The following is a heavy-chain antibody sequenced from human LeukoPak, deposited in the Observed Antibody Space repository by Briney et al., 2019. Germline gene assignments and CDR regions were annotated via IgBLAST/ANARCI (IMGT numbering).Heavy chain of an antibody. V-gene: IGHV1-2*02. CDR2: INPNSGGT. CDR3: ARGSTLRGDSPYYFDY. CDR1: GYTFTGYY. J-gene: IGHJ4*02. D-gene: IGHD3-10*01. Sequence: GASVKVSCKASGYTFTGYYMHWVRQAPGQGLEWMGWINPNSGGTNYAQKFQGRVTMTRDTSISTAYMELSSLRSDDTAVYYCARGSTLRGDSPYYFDYWGQGTLVTVSS.